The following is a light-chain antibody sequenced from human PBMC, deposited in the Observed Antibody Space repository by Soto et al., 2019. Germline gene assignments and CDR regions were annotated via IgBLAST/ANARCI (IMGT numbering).Light chain of an antibody. Sequence: DIQMTQSPSTLAASVGDRVTITCRASQNINRWLAWYQQKPGKAPKVLIYDASSLESGVPSRFSGSGSGTELTLTITSLQPDDFATYYCQQYDGYFGPGTKVDIK. CDR2: DAS. J-gene: IGKJ3*01. CDR3: QQYDGY. CDR1: QNINRW. V-gene: IGKV1-5*01.